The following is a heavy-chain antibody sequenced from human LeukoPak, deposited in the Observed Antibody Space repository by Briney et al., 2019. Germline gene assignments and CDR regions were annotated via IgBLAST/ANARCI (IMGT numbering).Heavy chain of an antibody. V-gene: IGHV1-2*02. D-gene: IGHD6-6*01. Sequence: ASEKVSCKASGYTFTGYYMHWVRQAPGQGLEWMGWINPNSGGTNYAQKFQGRVTMTRDTSISTAYMELSRLRSDDTAVYYCARDGHSSSSGDAFDIWGQGTMVTVSS. CDR1: GYTFTGYY. CDR3: ARDGHSSSSGDAFDI. J-gene: IGHJ3*02. CDR2: INPNSGGT.